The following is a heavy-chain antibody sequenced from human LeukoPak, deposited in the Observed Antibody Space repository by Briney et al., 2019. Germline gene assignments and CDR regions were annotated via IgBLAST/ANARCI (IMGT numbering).Heavy chain of an antibody. CDR2: INHSGST. Sequence: SETLSLTCAVYGGSFSGYYWCWIRQPPGKGLEWIGEINHSGSTNYNPSLKSRVTISVDTSKNQFSLKLSSVTAADTAVYYCATRLRSFPFDPWGQGTLVTVSS. V-gene: IGHV4-34*01. CDR3: ATRLRSFPFDP. CDR1: GGSFSGYY. J-gene: IGHJ5*02. D-gene: IGHD3-3*01.